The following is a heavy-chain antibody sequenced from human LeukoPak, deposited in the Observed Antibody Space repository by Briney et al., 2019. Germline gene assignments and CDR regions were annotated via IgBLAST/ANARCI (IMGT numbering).Heavy chain of an antibody. V-gene: IGHV3-30-3*01. CDR1: GFTFSSYA. CDR3: ARDQEYYYDSSGYYYDY. D-gene: IGHD3-22*01. CDR2: ISYDGSNK. J-gene: IGHJ4*02. Sequence: PGGSLRLSCAASGFTFSSYAMHWVRQAPGKGLEWVAVISYDGSNKYYADSVKGRFTISRDNAKNSLYLQMNSLRAEDTAVYYCARDQEYYYDSSGYYYDYWGQGTLVTVSS.